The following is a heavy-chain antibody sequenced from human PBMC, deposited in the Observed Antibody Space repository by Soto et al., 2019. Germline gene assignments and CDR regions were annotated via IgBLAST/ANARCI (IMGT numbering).Heavy chain of an antibody. CDR3: AKKGYYPSGKINLFDS. D-gene: IGHD3-10*01. J-gene: IGHJ4*02. V-gene: IGHV4-38-2*01. Sequence: SETLSLTCAVSGYSINSDYYWGWIRQPPGKGLEWIGSVDHSGRTYYSPSLRSRLTIFIDTSKDQFSLRLTSVTAADTAMYFCAKKGYYPSGKINLFDSWGPGTLVTVSS. CDR1: GYSINSDYY. CDR2: VDHSGRT.